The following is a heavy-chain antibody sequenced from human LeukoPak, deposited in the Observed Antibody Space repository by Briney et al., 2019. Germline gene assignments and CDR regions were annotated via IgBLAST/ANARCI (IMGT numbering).Heavy chain of an antibody. CDR1: GFTFSSYA. Sequence: QTGGSLRLSCAASGFTFSSYAMYWVRQAPGKGLEWVAVISYDGSNKYYADSVKGRFTISRDNSKNTLYLQMNSLRAEDTAVYYCARAGSPNWFDPWGQGTLVTVSS. D-gene: IGHD6-13*01. V-gene: IGHV3-30-3*01. CDR3: ARAGSPNWFDP. CDR2: ISYDGSNK. J-gene: IGHJ5*02.